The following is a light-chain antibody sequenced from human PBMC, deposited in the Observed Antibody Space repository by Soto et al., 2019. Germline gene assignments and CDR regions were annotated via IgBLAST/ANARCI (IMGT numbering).Light chain of an antibody. CDR3: RTWDTGARVV. CDR2: ITSDGSH. V-gene: IGLV4-69*01. Sequence: QLVLTQSPSASASLGASVKLTCTLSSGHSSYAIAGHQQQPEKGPRYLMNITSDGSHYKGDGIPAGFSGSSSGAERYLTISSIQSEDEADYYCRTWDTGARVVFGGGTKVTVL. J-gene: IGLJ2*01. CDR1: SGHSSYA.